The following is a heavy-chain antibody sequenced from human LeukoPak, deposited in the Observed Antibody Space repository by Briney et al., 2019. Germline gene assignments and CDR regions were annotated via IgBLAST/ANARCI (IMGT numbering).Heavy chain of an antibody. V-gene: IGHV3-7*01. J-gene: IGHJ4*02. D-gene: IGHD6-19*01. CDR1: GFTFRSDW. Sequence: GGSLRLSCEATGFTFRSDWMSWVRQAPGKGLEWVANINQDGSEKYYVDSVKGRFTISRDNAENSLYLQMNSLRAEDTAVYYCAGGIVAVVGTGFDYWGQGTLVTVSS. CDR3: AGGIVAVVGTGFDY. CDR2: INQDGSEK.